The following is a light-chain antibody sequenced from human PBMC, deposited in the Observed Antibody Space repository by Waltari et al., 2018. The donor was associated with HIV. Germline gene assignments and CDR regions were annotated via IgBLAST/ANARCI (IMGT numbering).Light chain of an antibody. Sequence: SSDLTQPPSVSVSPGQTAKITCSGEKLGEKYASWYQQKPGQSPVVVMYQNNKWPSGIPERFSGSNTGNTATLTISGTEPMDEADYYCQAWDGITFYVFGTGTSVTVL. J-gene: IGLJ1*01. CDR1: KLGEKY. CDR3: QAWDGITFYV. CDR2: QNN. V-gene: IGLV3-1*01.